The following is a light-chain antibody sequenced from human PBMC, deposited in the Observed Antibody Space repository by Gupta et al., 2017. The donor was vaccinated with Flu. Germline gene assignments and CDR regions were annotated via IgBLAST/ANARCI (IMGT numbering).Light chain of an antibody. CDR3: QQYGSSPRYS. CDR2: GAS. CDR1: QSVGSSY. J-gene: IGKJ2*03. V-gene: IGKV3-20*01. Sequence: EIVLTQSPGTRSLSPGERATLSCRASQSVGSSYLAWYQQKPGQAPRLLIYGASSRATGIPDRFSGSGSGTDYTLTISRLEPEDFAVYYCQQYGSSPRYSFGQGTKVEIK.